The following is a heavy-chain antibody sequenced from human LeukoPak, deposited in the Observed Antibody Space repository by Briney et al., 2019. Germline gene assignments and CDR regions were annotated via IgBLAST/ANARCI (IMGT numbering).Heavy chain of an antibody. D-gene: IGHD4-11*01. CDR3: LGDDYT. CDR1: GXTFSSYW. J-gene: IGHJ4*02. Sequence: GGSLRLSCAASGXTFSSYWMHWVRQAPGKGLVWVSGINSDGSSRRYADSVEGRFTISRDNAKNTMYLQMNSLRAEDTAVYYCLGDDYTGGQGTLVTVSS. CDR2: INSDGSSR. V-gene: IGHV3-74*01.